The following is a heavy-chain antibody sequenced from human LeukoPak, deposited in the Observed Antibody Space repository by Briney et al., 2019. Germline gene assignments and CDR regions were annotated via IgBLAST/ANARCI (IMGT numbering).Heavy chain of an antibody. D-gene: IGHD4-23*01. CDR1: GGSISSGAYY. Sequence: SQTLSLTCTVSGGSISSGAYYWSWIRQPAGKGLEWLGRIYTSGSTKYNPSLKSRVTISVDTSEKQFSLELRSVTAADTAVYYCARDFSYGGNSDYWGQGTLVTVSS. CDR3: ARDFSYGGNSDY. CDR2: IYTSGST. J-gene: IGHJ4*02. V-gene: IGHV4-61*02.